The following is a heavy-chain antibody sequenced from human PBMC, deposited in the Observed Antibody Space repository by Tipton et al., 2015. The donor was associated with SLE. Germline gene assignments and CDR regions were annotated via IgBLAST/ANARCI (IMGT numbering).Heavy chain of an antibody. CDR1: GGTFTNYA. V-gene: IGHV1-69*06. CDR3: SAASSPRDYYMDV. CDR2: IVPLFGTT. Sequence: QLVQSGAEVKKPGSSVRVSCKTSGGTFTNYAFNWVRQAPGQGLEWVGKIVPLFGTTDYAPNFRGRVTFTADKSTKTAYMEVSSLTSADSAVYYCSAASSPRDYYMDVWGKGTAVSVSS. D-gene: IGHD2-2*01. J-gene: IGHJ6*03.